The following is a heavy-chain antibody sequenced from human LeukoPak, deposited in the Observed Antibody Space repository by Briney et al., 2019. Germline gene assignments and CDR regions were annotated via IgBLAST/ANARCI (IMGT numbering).Heavy chain of an antibody. Sequence: GGSLRLSCAASGFTFSSYWMSWVRQAPGKGLEWVANIKQDESEKYYVDSVKGRFTISRDNAKNSLYLQMNSLRVEDTGIYYCALLSTARGGDDYWGQGTLVTVSS. D-gene: IGHD4-17*01. CDR2: IKQDESEK. J-gene: IGHJ4*02. CDR3: ALLSTARGGDDY. CDR1: GFTFSSYW. V-gene: IGHV3-7*03.